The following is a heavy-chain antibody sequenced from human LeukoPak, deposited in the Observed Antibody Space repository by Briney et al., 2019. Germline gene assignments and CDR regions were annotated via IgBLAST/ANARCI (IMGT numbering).Heavy chain of an antibody. CDR1: GLTFSNYG. V-gene: IGHV3-23*01. CDR3: AKDKTSCSGGTCYGAPDF. Sequence: GGSLRLSCAASGLTFSNYGMSWVRQAPGKGLKWVSSITNSGGDASYADSVKGRFTISRDNSKNTLYLQMNSLRAEDTAVYYCAKDKTSCSGGTCYGAPDFWGQGTLVTVSS. J-gene: IGHJ4*02. D-gene: IGHD2-15*01. CDR2: ITNSGGDA.